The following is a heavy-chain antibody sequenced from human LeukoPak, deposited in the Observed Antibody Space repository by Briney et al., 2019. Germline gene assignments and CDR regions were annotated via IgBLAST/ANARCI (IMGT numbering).Heavy chain of an antibody. CDR3: AKDAPLDILTGYDGY. CDR1: GFTFDDYA. Sequence: PGGSLRLSCAASGFTFDDYAMHWVRQAPGKGLEWVSLISGDGGSTYYADSVKGRFTISRDNSKNSLYLQINSLRTEDTALYYCAKDAPLDILTGYDGYWGQGTLVTVSS. V-gene: IGHV3-43*02. J-gene: IGHJ4*02. CDR2: ISGDGGST. D-gene: IGHD3-9*01.